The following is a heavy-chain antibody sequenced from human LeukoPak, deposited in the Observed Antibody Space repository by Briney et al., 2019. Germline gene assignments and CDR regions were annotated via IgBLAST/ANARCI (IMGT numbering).Heavy chain of an antibody. CDR3: ARDGREGYKFDY. V-gene: IGHV1-69*05. CDR1: GGTFSSYA. D-gene: IGHD5-24*01. Sequence: ASVKVSCKASGGTFSSYAISWVRQDPGQGLEWMGGIIPIFGTANYAQKFQGRVTITTDESTSTAYMELSRLRSEDTAVYYCARDGREGYKFDYWGQGTLVTVSS. J-gene: IGHJ4*02. CDR2: IIPIFGTA.